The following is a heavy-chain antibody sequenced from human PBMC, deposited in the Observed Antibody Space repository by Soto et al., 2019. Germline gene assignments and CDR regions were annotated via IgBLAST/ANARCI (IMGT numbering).Heavy chain of an antibody. CDR3: ARVVAAAPVYYGMDV. V-gene: IGHV1-18*01. D-gene: IGHD2-15*01. Sequence: QVQLVQSGAEVKKTGASVKVSCKASGFTFTIYGIAWVRQAPRQGLEWMGWINPYNANTNYAQKFQGRVNMTTDSSTTTGYMGLRSLRSDDTAVYYCARVVAAAPVYYGMDVWGQGTTVTVSS. J-gene: IGHJ6*02. CDR1: GFTFTIYG. CDR2: INPYNANT.